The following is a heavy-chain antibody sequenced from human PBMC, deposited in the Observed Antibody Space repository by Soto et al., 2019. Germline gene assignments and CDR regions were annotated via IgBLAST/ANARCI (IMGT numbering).Heavy chain of an antibody. CDR3: SGAESPDTAYFSLC. J-gene: IGHJ4*02. Sequence: PGGTMRLSWTASGFPYDDFAIKRDRPDRGKGQEWLCLIINQSYQETTEYSWACKCRFTISRYTSNGSAYLQMNSLNIEDSAVYYFSGAESPDTAYFSLCWGQVTPVTVSS. V-gene: IGHV3-49*04. CDR1: GFPYDDFA. CDR2: IINQSYQETT. D-gene: IGHD2-15*01.